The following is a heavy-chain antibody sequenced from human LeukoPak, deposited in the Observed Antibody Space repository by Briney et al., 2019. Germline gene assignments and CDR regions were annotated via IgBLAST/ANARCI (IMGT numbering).Heavy chain of an antibody. CDR1: GFTFSDSA. J-gene: IGHJ2*01. V-gene: IGHV3-73*01. CDR3: TCLYSSGWYFGYFDL. D-gene: IGHD6-19*01. CDR2: IRSKINTYAT. Sequence: GGSLRLSCAASGFTFSDSAMHWVRQASGKGLEWVGRIRSKINTYATAYAESVKDRFTISRDDSKNTAYLQMNSLKTEDTAVYYCTCLYSSGWYFGYFDLWGRGTVVTVSS.